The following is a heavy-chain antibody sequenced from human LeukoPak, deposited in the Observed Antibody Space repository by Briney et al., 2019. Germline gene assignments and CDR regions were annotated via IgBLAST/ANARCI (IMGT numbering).Heavy chain of an antibody. D-gene: IGHD3-9*01. CDR2: FDPEDGET. J-gene: IGHJ4*02. Sequence: ASVKVSCKVSGYTLTELSMHWVRQAPGKGLEWMGGFDPEDGETIYAQKFQGRVTMTEDTSTDTAYMELSSLRSEDTAVYYFATDGSLRYFDWWRGYYFDYWGQGTLVTVSS. V-gene: IGHV1-24*01. CDR3: ATDGSLRYFDWWRGYYFDY. CDR1: GYTLTELS.